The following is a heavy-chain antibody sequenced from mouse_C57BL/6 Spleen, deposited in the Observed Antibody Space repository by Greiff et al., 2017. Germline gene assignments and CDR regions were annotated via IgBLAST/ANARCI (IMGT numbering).Heavy chain of an antibody. Sequence: QVQLQQSGAELVRPGASVTLSCKASGYTFTDYEMHWVKQTPVHGLEWIGAIDPETGGTAYNQKFKGKAILTADKSSSTAYMELRSLTSEDSAVYYCTRRTRVVATDYAVDYWGQGTSVTVSS. CDR2: IDPETGGT. J-gene: IGHJ4*01. CDR1: GYTFTDYE. D-gene: IGHD1-1*01. CDR3: TRRTRVVATDYAVDY. V-gene: IGHV1-15*01.